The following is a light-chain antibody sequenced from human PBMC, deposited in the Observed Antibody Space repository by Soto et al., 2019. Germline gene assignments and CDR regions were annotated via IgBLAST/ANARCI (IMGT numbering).Light chain of an antibody. Sequence: EIQIAHSPSPLSASVGGRVTITCRASQSISSWLAWYQQKPGKAPKLLIYDASSLESGVPPRFSGSGSGTEFTLTISSLQPDEFATYYCQQYNSAFGQGTRLEI. V-gene: IGKV1-5*01. CDR2: DAS. CDR1: QSISSW. CDR3: QQYNSA. J-gene: IGKJ5*01.